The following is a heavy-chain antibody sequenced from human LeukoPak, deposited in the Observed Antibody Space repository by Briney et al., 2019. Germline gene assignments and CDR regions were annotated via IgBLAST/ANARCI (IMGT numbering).Heavy chain of an antibody. D-gene: IGHD3-10*01. Sequence: PSETLSLTCTVSGGSISSYYWSWIRQHPGKGLEWIGYIYYSGSTNYNPSLKSRVTISVDTSKNQFSLKLSSVTAADTAVYYCARGSGEYYYYGMDVWGKGTTVTVSS. CDR2: IYYSGST. CDR1: GGSISSYY. J-gene: IGHJ6*04. V-gene: IGHV4-59*01. CDR3: ARGSGEYYYYGMDV.